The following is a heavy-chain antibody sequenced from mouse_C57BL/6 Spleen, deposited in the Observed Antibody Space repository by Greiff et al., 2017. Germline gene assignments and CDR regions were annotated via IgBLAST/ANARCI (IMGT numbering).Heavy chain of an antibody. V-gene: IGHV1-50*01. Sequence: VQLQQPGAELVKPGASVKLSCKASGYTFTSYWMQWVKQRPGQGLEWIGEIDPSDSYTNYNQKFKGKATLTVDTSSSTAYMQLRSLTSEDSAVYYCARNYGSSYFDYWGQGTTLTVSS. J-gene: IGHJ2*01. CDR3: ARNYGSSYFDY. D-gene: IGHD1-1*01. CDR1: GYTFTSYW. CDR2: IDPSDSYT.